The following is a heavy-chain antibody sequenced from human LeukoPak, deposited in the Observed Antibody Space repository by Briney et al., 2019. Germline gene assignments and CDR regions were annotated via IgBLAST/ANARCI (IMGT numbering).Heavy chain of an antibody. J-gene: IGHJ4*02. V-gene: IGHV4-31*03. CDR3: ARDRVVLRGLYDY. CDR1: GGSISSGGYY. D-gene: IGHD2-15*01. CDR2: IYYSGST. Sequence: PSETLSLTCTVSGGSISSGGYYWSWIRQHPGKGLEWIGYIYYSGSTYYNPSLKSRVTISVDTSKNQFSLKLSSVTAADTAVYYCARDRVVLRGLYDYWGQGTLVTVSS.